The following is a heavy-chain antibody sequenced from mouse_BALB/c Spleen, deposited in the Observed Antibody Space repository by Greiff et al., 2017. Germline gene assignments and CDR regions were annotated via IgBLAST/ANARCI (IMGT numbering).Heavy chain of an antibody. J-gene: IGHJ3*01. CDR3: ARERALYDSYYAWFAY. Sequence: EVMLVESGGGLVKPGGSLKLSCAASGFTFSDYYMYWVRQTPEKRLEWVATISDGGSYTYYPDSVKGRFTISRDNAKNNLYLQMSSLKSEDTAMYYCARERALYDSYYAWFAYWGQGTLVTVSA. CDR2: ISDGGSYT. D-gene: IGHD2-3*01. CDR1: GFTFSDYY. V-gene: IGHV5-4*02.